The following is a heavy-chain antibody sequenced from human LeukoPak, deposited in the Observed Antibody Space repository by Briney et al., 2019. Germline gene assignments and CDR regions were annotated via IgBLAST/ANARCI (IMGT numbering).Heavy chain of an antibody. V-gene: IGHV3-33*01. D-gene: IGHD1/OR15-1a*01. CDR3: ARDAALGEQYYFDY. CDR2: XSFDGNYK. CDR1: GFTFSHCG. J-gene: IGHJ4*02. Sequence: PGGSLRLSCAASGFTFSHCGMHWVRQAPGKXLXXXXXXSFDGNYKYYADSVKGRFTVSRDDSKNTLYLQMNGLRAEDTAVYYCARDAALGEQYYFDYWGQGTLVTVSS.